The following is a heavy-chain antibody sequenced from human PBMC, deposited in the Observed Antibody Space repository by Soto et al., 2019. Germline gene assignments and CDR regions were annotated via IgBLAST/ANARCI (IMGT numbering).Heavy chain of an antibody. CDR1: GFTFSSYS. V-gene: IGHV3-21*01. J-gene: IGHJ1*01. Sequence: PGGSLRLSCAASGFTFSSYSMNWVRQAPGKGLEWVSSISSSSSYIYYADSVKGRFTISRDNAKNSLYLQMNSLRAEDTAVYYCARAIGATYYDFWSGYRAFQHWGQGTLVTVSS. D-gene: IGHD3-3*01. CDR2: ISSSSSYI. CDR3: ARAIGATYYDFWSGYRAFQH.